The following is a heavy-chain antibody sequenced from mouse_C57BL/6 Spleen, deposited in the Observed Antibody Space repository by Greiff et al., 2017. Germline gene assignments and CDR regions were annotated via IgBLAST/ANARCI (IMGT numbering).Heavy chain of an antibody. Sequence: QVQLQQPGAELVRPGTSVKLSCKASGYTFTSYWMHWVKQRPGQGLEWIGVIDPSDSYTNYNQKFKGKATLTVDTSSSTAYMQLSSLTSEDSAVYYCAREGGNYEGAWFAYWGQGTLVTVSA. CDR3: AREGGNYEGAWFAY. J-gene: IGHJ3*01. D-gene: IGHD2-1*01. CDR1: GYTFTSYW. V-gene: IGHV1-59*01. CDR2: IDPSDSYT.